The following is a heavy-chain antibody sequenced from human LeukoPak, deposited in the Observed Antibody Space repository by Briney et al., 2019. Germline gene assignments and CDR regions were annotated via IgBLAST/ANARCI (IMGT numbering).Heavy chain of an antibody. CDR3: ASGYYDILTGYINREYFQY. V-gene: IGHV1-18*01. D-gene: IGHD3-9*01. CDR1: GDTFTNHG. CDR2: ISAYNGNT. Sequence: GASVKVSCKASGDTFTNHGISWVRQAPGQGLEWMGWISAYNGNTNYAQKFQGRVTMTTDTATTTAYMELRSLRSDDTAVYFCASGYYDILTGYINREYFQYWGQGTLVTVSS. J-gene: IGHJ1*01.